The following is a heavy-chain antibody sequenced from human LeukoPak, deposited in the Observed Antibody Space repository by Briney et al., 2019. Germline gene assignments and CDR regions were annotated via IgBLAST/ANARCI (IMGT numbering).Heavy chain of an antibody. J-gene: IGHJ4*02. V-gene: IGHV1-24*01. CDR3: ATLEYYYGSGSRYYFDY. Sequence: ASVKVSCKVSGYTLTELSMHWVRQAPGKGLEWMGGFDPEDGETIYAQKSQGRVTMTEDTSTDTAYMELSSLRSEDTAVYYCATLEYYYGSGSRYYFDYWGQGTLVTVSS. CDR2: FDPEDGET. D-gene: IGHD3-10*01. CDR1: GYTLTELS.